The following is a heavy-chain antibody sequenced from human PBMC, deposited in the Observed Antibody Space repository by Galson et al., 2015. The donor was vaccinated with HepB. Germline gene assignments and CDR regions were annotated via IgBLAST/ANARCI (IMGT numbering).Heavy chain of an antibody. J-gene: IGHJ6*02. CDR2: IIPIFGTA. CDR3: AGALGYCSSTSCYRNYYGMDV. V-gene: IGHV1-69*13. CDR1: GGTFSSYA. D-gene: IGHD2-2*01. Sequence: SVKVSCKASGGTFSSYAISWVRQAPGQGLEWMGGIIPIFGTANYAQKFQGRVTITADESTSTAYMELSSLRSEDTAVYYCAGALGYCSSTSCYRNYYGMDVWGQGTTVTVSS.